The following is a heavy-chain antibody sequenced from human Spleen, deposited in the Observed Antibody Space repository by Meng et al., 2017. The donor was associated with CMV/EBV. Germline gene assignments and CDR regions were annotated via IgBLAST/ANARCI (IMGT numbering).Heavy chain of an antibody. V-gene: IGHV4-61*01. Sequence: SGDSVSVPNYYWSWIRQPPGKGLEWIGYITYSGSTTYNPSLNSRVTISIDKSKSQFSLSLYSLTAADTALYYCARDWAGSSFDSWGQGTLVTVSS. CDR3: ARDWAGSSFDS. D-gene: IGHD6-19*01. J-gene: IGHJ4*02. CDR1: GDSVSVPNYY. CDR2: ITYSGST.